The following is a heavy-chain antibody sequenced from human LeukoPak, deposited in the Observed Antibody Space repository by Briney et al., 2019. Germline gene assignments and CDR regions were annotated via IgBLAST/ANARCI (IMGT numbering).Heavy chain of an antibody. CDR2: ISYDGINK. CDR1: GLIFSDFG. V-gene: IGHV3-30*18. Sequence: GRSLRLSCAASGLIFSDFGMHWVRQAPGKGLEWVAVISYDGINKYYADSVKGRFTISRDNSMNTLYLQTNSLRPEDTAIYYCVKDTSRTAAGTTWGSLDYWGQGTLVTVS. J-gene: IGHJ4*02. CDR3: VKDTSRTAAGTTWGSLDY. D-gene: IGHD6-13*01.